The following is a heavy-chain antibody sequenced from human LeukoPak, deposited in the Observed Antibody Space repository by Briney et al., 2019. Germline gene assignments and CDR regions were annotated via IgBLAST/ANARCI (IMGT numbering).Heavy chain of an antibody. CDR1: GFTFSSYG. J-gene: IGHJ4*02. Sequence: GGSLGLSCAASGFTFSSYGMSWVRQAPGKGLEWVSAISGSGGRTYYADSVKGRFTISRDNSKNTLYLQMNSLRAEDTAVYYCAKAHDSVVASLPVIFDYWGQGTRVTVSS. CDR2: ISGSGGRT. V-gene: IGHV3-23*01. D-gene: IGHD2-15*01. CDR3: AKAHDSVVASLPVIFDY.